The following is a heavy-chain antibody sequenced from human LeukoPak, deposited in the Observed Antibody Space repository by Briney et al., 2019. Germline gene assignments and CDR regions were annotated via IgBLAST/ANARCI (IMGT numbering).Heavy chain of an antibody. D-gene: IGHD3-3*01. V-gene: IGHV3-30*03. Sequence: GRALRLSCAASGFTFSSYGMHWVRQAPGKGLEWVAVISYDGSNKYYADSVKGRFTISRDNSKNTLYLQMNSLRVEDTAVYYCARTVWSGNYFDYWGQGTLVTVSS. CDR2: ISYDGSNK. CDR1: GFTFSSYG. J-gene: IGHJ4*02. CDR3: ARTVWSGNYFDY.